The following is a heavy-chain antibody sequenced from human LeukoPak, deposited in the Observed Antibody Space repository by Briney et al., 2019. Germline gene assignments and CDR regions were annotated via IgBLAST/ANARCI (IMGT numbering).Heavy chain of an antibody. V-gene: IGHV3-21*01. Sequence: PGGSLRLSCAASGFTFSNYSMNWVRQAPGKGLEWVSSISSSSTYIYYADSVKGRFTISRDNAKNSLYLQMNSLRAEDTAVYYCARDREGATLNDAFDIWGQGTMVTVSS. J-gene: IGHJ3*02. CDR2: ISSSSTYI. CDR3: ARDREGATLNDAFDI. CDR1: GFTFSNYS. D-gene: IGHD1-26*01.